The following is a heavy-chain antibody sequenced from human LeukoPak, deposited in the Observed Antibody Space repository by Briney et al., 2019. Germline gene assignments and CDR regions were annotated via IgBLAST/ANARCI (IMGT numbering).Heavy chain of an antibody. CDR1: GFTFSSYA. CDR3: AKDRYYYGSGSYYSMDAFDI. Sequence: GGSLRLSCAASGFTFSSYAMNWVRQAPGKGLEWVSAISGSGGSTYFADSVKGRFTISRDNSKNTLYLQMNRLGADDTAVYYCAKDRYYYGSGSYYSMDAFDIWGQGTMVTVS. CDR2: ISGSGGST. V-gene: IGHV3-23*01. D-gene: IGHD3-10*01. J-gene: IGHJ3*02.